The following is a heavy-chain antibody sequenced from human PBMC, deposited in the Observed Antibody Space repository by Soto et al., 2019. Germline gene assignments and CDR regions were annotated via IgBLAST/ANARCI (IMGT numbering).Heavy chain of an antibody. CDR3: ATSGREKLVLNY. V-gene: IGHV4-59*01. Sequence: PSETLSLTCTVSGGSISSYYWSWIRQPPGKGLEWIGYIYYSGSTNYNPSLKSRVTISVDTSKNQFSLKLSSVTAADTAVYYCATSGREKLVLNYWGQGTLVTVSS. J-gene: IGHJ4*02. CDR1: GGSISSYY. D-gene: IGHD6-13*01. CDR2: IYYSGST.